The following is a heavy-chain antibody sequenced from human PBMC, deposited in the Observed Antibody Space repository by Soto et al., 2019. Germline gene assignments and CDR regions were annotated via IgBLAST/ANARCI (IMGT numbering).Heavy chain of an antibody. CDR2: VFHSGIT. CDR3: ARHFGLGYCASTSCSDFDS. CDR1: GGSITSYY. J-gene: IGHJ4*02. D-gene: IGHD2-2*01. Sequence: SETLSLTCTVSGGSITSYYWSWIRQPPGKGLEWIGYVFHSGITGYNPSLKSRVTISVDASKTLFSLKLTSVTAADTAVYYCARHFGLGYCASTSCSDFDSWGQGTMVTVSS. V-gene: IGHV4-59*08.